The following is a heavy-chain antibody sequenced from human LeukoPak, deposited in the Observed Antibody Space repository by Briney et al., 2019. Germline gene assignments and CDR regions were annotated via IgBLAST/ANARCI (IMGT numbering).Heavy chain of an antibody. J-gene: IGHJ3*02. V-gene: IGHV4-59*01. CDR1: GGSISSYY. CDR2: IYYSGST. Sequence: TSETLSLTCTVSGGSISSYYWSWIRQPPGKGLEWVGYIYYSGSTNYNPSLKSRVTISVDTSKNQFSLKLSSVTAADTAVYYCARGSYYDFWSGYYAYLDAFDIWGQGTMVTVSS. CDR3: ARGSYYDFWSGYYAYLDAFDI. D-gene: IGHD3-3*01.